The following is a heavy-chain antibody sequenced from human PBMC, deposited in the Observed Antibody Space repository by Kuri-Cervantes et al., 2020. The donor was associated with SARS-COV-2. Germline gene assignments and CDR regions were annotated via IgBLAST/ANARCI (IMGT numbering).Heavy chain of an antibody. CDR1: RFNYSRTD. CDR2: ILHGGKNK. J-gene: IGHJ4*02. CDR3: AKDRVGVQDF. D-gene: IGHD2-21*01. V-gene: IGHV3-30*18. Sequence: GGSLRLSCAASRFNYSRTDMHWVRQAPGKGLEWVAVILHGGKNKKCIASVKGRFTISRDNSQNTLYLHMKSLRSEDTAMYYCAKDRVGVQDFWGQGTLVTVSS.